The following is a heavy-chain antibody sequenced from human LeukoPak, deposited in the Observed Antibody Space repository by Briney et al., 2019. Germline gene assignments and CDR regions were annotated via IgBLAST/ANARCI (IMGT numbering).Heavy chain of an antibody. J-gene: IGHJ4*02. CDR3: ARGTGAKRYYFDL. V-gene: IGHV3-33*01. CDR2: IWYDGSNR. D-gene: IGHD2-2*01. CDR1: GFSLSNYG. Sequence: PGMSLRPSCAASGFSLSNYGVHWVRQAPGKGLEWVTVIWYDGSNRYYADSVKGRITVSRDTSRNTLDLEINSLRVDDTAIYYCARGTGAKRYYFDLWGQGIMVTVSS.